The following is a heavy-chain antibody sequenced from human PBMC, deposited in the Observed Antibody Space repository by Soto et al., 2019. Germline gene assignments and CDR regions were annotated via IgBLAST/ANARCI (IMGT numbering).Heavy chain of an antibody. CDR3: ARERPPFGCRGGSCPYGMDV. Sequence: PSETLSLTCTVSGGSISSYYWSWIRQPPGKGLEWIGYIYYSGSTNYNPSLKSRVTISVDTSKNQFSLKLSSVTAADTAVYYCARERPPFGCRGGSCPYGMDVWGQGTTVTVSS. D-gene: IGHD2-15*01. V-gene: IGHV4-59*01. CDR1: GGSISSYY. CDR2: IYYSGST. J-gene: IGHJ6*02.